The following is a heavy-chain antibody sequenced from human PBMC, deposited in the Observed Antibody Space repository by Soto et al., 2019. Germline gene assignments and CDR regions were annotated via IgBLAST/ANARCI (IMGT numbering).Heavy chain of an antibody. D-gene: IGHD1-20*01. V-gene: IGHV3-74*01. J-gene: IGHJ6*02. CDR2: INSDGSST. CDR1: GFTFSSYW. CDR3: ARDNYNWNDGKGFPYGMDV. Sequence: GGSLRLSCAASGFTFSSYWMHWVRQAPGKGLVWVSRINSDGSSTSYADSVKGRFTISRDNAKNTLYLQMNSLRAEDTAVYYCARDNYNWNDGKGFPYGMDVWGQGTTVTVSS.